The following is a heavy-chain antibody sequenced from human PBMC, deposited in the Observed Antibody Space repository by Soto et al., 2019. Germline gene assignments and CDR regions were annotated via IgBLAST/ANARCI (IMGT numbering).Heavy chain of an antibody. CDR3: ARATVTTAFDY. Sequence: ASVKVSCKASGYTFTSYYMHWVRQAPGQGLEWMGIINPSGGGTSYAQKFQGRVTMTRDTSTSTVYMELSSLRSEDTAVYYCARATVTTAFDYWGQGTLVTVSS. CDR1: GYTFTSYY. V-gene: IGHV1-46*01. D-gene: IGHD4-4*01. CDR2: INPSGGGT. J-gene: IGHJ4*02.